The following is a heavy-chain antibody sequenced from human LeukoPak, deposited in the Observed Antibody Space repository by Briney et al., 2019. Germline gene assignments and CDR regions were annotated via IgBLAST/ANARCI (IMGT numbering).Heavy chain of an antibody. CDR3: ARNYGSSTSYYYYMDV. Sequence: ASVKVSCKASGYTFTGYYMHWVRQAPGQGLEWMGWISAYNGNTNYAQKLQGRVTMTTDTSTSTAYMELRSLRSDDTAVYYCARNYGSSTSYYYYMDVWGKGTTVTVSS. CDR1: GYTFTGYY. V-gene: IGHV1-18*04. CDR2: ISAYNGNT. J-gene: IGHJ6*03. D-gene: IGHD2-2*01.